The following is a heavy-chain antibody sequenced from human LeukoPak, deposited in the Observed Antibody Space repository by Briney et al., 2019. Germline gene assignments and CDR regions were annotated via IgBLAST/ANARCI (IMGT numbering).Heavy chain of an antibody. V-gene: IGHV3-23*01. J-gene: IGHJ4*02. CDR2: ISGSGDNT. Sequence: GGSLRLSCAASGFTFSSYAMSWVRQVPGKGLEWVSVISGSGDNTYYANSVKGRFTISRDNSKNTLYLQMSSLRAEDTALYYCAKQRAGSVWFTLDYWGPGTLVTVSS. D-gene: IGHD6-19*01. CDR1: GFTFSSYA. CDR3: AKQRAGSVWFTLDY.